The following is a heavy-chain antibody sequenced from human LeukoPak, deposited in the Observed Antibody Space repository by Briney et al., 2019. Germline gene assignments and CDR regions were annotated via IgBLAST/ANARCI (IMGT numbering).Heavy chain of an antibody. CDR1: GFTFDDYA. Sequence: SGGSLRLSCAASGFTFDDYAMHWVRQAPGKGLEWVSGILRNSGSIGYADSVKGRFTISRDDAKNSLYLQMNSLRAEDTALYYCVKDGGRDTAAAYYWGQGNLVTVSS. D-gene: IGHD6-13*01. J-gene: IGHJ4*02. CDR2: ILRNSGSI. CDR3: VKDGGRDTAAAYY. V-gene: IGHV3-9*01.